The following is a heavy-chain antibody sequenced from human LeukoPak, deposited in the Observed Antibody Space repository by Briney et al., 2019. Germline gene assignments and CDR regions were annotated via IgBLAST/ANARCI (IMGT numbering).Heavy chain of an antibody. CDR2: FDPEDGET. J-gene: IGHJ5*02. Sequence: WASVKVSCKVSGYTLTELSMHWVRQAPGKGLEWMGGFDPEDGETIYAQKFQGRVTMTEDTSTDTAYMELSSLRSDDTAVYYCAREAPRPPNSINWFDPWGQGTLVTVSS. D-gene: IGHD2/OR15-2a*01. CDR1: GYTLTELS. CDR3: AREAPRPPNSINWFDP. V-gene: IGHV1-24*01.